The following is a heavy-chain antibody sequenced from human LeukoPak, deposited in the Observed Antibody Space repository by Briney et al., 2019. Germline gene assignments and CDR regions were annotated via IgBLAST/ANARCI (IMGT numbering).Heavy chain of an antibody. CDR2: ISAYNGNT. Sequence: ASVKVSCTASGYTFTSYGISWVRQAPGQGLEWMGWISAYNGNTSYAQKLQGRVTMTTDTSTSTAYMELRSLRSDDTAVYYCARVLTFGGVIVNWFDPWGQGTLVTVSS. D-gene: IGHD3-16*02. V-gene: IGHV1-18*01. CDR1: GYTFTSYG. J-gene: IGHJ5*02. CDR3: ARVLTFGGVIVNWFDP.